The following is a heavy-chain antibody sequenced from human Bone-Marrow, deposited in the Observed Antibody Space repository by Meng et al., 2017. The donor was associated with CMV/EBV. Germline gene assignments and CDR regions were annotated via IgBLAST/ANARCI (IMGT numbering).Heavy chain of an antibody. CDR1: EYSFTSYW. Sequence: GESQKISWKGCEYSFTSYWIGWVRQMPGKGLEWMGIIYTGDSDTRYSPSFQGQVTITADKSSRTAYLQWSSLKASDTAMYYCARHPGNHRRRNWFEHWGRGTLVTVSS. V-gene: IGHV5-51*01. D-gene: IGHD4-23*01. CDR3: ARHPGNHRRRNWFEH. CDR2: IYTGDSDT. J-gene: IGHJ5*02.